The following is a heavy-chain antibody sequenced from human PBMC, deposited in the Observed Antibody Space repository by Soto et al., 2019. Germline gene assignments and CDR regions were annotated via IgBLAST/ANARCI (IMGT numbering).Heavy chain of an antibody. CDR2: IFYIGST. Sequence: QVQLQESGPGLVKPSQTLSLTCTVSGGSISSGGYYWNWIRQHPGKGLEWIGYIFYIGSTYYNPSLKSRVTISVATSKHQFSLKLNYVTAADTAVYYCARSVFPWGQGTLVTVSS. J-gene: IGHJ5*02. CDR3: ARSVFP. CDR1: GGSISSGGYY. V-gene: IGHV4-31*03.